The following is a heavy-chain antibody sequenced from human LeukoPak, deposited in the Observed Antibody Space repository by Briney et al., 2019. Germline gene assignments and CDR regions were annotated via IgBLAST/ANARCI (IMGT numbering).Heavy chain of an antibody. V-gene: IGHV1-2*02. D-gene: IGHD3-22*01. CDR1: GYTFTDYY. CDR3: ARDQDSSYYSFYY. J-gene: IGHJ4*02. CDR2: INPNSGGT. Sequence: GASVKVSCKASGYTFTDYYMHWVRQAPGQGLEWMGWINPNSGGTNYAQKFQGRVTMTRNTSISTAYMELSRLTSDDTALYYCARDQDSSYYSFYYWGQGTLVTVSS.